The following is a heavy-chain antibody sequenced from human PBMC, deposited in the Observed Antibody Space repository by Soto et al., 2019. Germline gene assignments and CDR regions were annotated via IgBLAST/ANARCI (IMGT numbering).Heavy chain of an antibody. CDR3: ASGGYSSAWYVISFDGY. CDR1: GFIFSDHY. Sequence: PGGSLRLSCGASGFIFSDHYMDWVRQAPGKGLEWVGRNRNKANSYTSEYAASVKGRFTISRDDSTNSLYLQMNSLKTEDTAVYYCASGGYSSAWYVISFDGYWGQGTLVTVSS. J-gene: IGHJ4*02. CDR2: NRNKANSYTS. D-gene: IGHD6-19*01. V-gene: IGHV3-72*01.